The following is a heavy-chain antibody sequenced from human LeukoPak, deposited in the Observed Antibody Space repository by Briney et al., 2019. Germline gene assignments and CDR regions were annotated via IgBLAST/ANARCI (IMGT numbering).Heavy chain of an antibody. J-gene: IGHJ4*02. CDR3: AKEGTLRTFDY. D-gene: IGHD3-10*01. CDR1: GFTFDDYA. V-gene: IGHV3-9*01. Sequence: GGSLRLSCAASGFTFDDYAMHWVRQAPGKGLEWVSGISWNSGSIGYADSVKGRITISRDNAKNSLYLQMNSLRAEDTALYYCAKEGTLRTFDYWGQGTLVTVSS. CDR2: ISWNSGSI.